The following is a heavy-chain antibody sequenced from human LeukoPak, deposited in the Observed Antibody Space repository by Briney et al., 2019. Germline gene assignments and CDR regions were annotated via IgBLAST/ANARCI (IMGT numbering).Heavy chain of an antibody. CDR1: GYTFTGYY. D-gene: IGHD3-16*02. CDR3: ARDRVMITFGGVIVKF. Sequence: ASVTVSCKASGYTFTGYYMHWVRQAPGQGLEWLGWINPNSGGTNYAQKFQGRVTMTRDTSISTAYMELSRLRSDDTAVYYCARDRVMITFGGVIVKFWGQGTLVTVSS. V-gene: IGHV1-2*02. J-gene: IGHJ4*02. CDR2: INPNSGGT.